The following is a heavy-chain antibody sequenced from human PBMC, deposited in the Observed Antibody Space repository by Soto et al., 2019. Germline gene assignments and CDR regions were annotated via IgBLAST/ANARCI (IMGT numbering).Heavy chain of an antibody. Sequence: GGSLRLSCAASGFTFSDYYMSWIRQAPGKGLEWVSYISSSSSYTNYADSVKGRFTISRDNAKNSLYLQMNSLRAEDTAVYYCARVARKMNYYGSSGYFDYWGQGTLVTVSS. V-gene: IGHV3-11*06. J-gene: IGHJ4*02. CDR1: GFTFSDYY. CDR2: ISSSSSYT. D-gene: IGHD3-22*01. CDR3: ARVARKMNYYGSSGYFDY.